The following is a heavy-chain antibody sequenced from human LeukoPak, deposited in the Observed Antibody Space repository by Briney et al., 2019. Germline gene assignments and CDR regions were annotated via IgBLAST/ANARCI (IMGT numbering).Heavy chain of an antibody. J-gene: IGHJ3*02. CDR1: GDSISSGDYY. Sequence: SETLSLTCTVSGDSISSGDYYWSWIRQPAGKGLEWIGRISSSGSTNYNPSLKSRVTISVDMSKNQVSLKLSSVTAADTAVYYCARGGVGIAVDVFDIWGQGTMVTVSS. D-gene: IGHD6-19*01. CDR2: ISSSGST. V-gene: IGHV4-61*02. CDR3: ARGGVGIAVDVFDI.